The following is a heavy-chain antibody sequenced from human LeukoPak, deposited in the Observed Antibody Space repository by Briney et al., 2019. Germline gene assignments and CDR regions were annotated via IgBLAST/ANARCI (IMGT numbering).Heavy chain of an antibody. V-gene: IGHV4-59*12. CDR1: GGSISSYY. J-gene: IGHJ4*02. CDR3: ARDATILTHNFDY. CDR2: IYYSGIT. D-gene: IGHD1-14*01. Sequence: SETLSLTCTVSGGSISSYYWSWIRQPPGKGLEWIGYIYYSGITNYNPSPKSRVTISVDTSKNQFSLKLSSVTAADTAVYYCARDATILTHNFDYWGQGTLVTVSS.